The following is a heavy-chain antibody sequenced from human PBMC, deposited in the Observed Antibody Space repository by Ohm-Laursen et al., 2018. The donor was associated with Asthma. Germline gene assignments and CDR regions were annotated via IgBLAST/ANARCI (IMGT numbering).Heavy chain of an antibody. CDR3: ARDRVYYFDY. V-gene: IGHV3-23*03. D-gene: IGHD5-24*01. J-gene: IGHJ4*02. CDR1: GFTFSSYA. Sequence: SLRLSCAASGFTFSSYAMSWVRQAPEKGLEWVSVLYAGGTIHYADSVRGRFTISRDNSKNTLYLQMSSLRAEDTAVYYCARDRVYYFDYWGQGTLVTVSS. CDR2: LYAGGTI.